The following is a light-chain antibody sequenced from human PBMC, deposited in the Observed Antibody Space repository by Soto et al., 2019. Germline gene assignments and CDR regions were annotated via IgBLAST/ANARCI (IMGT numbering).Light chain of an antibody. CDR1: RTDVGSYDL. J-gene: IGLJ2*01. Sequence: QSALTQPASGSGSPGQSITISCTGTRTDVGSYDLVSWYQQLPGKVPKLVIYEVTKRPSGVSNRFSGSKSGNTASLTISGLQAEDEADYYCCSYAGTSSFVLFGGGTKLTVL. V-gene: IGLV2-23*02. CDR3: CSYAGTSSFVL. CDR2: EVT.